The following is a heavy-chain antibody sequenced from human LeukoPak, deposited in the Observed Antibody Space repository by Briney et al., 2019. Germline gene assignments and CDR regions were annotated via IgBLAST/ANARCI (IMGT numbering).Heavy chain of an antibody. CDR1: GYTFTSYD. J-gene: IGHJ4*02. Sequence: GASVKVSCKASGYTFTSYDINWVRQATGQGLEWMGWMNPNSGNTGYAQKFQGRVTMTRNTSISTAYMELSSLRSEGTAVYYCAIVAWGAPYYFDYWGQGTLVTVSS. CDR3: AIVAWGAPYYFDY. D-gene: IGHD1-26*01. V-gene: IGHV1-8*02. CDR2: MNPNSGNT.